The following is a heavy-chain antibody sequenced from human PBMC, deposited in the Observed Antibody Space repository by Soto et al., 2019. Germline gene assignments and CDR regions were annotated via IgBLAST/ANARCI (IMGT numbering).Heavy chain of an antibody. CDR2: IYHSGST. V-gene: IGHV4-4*02. Sequence: SETLSLTCAVSGGSISSSNWWSWVRQPPGKGLEWIGEIYHSGSTNYNPSLKSRFTISVDKSKNQFSLKMSSVTAADTAVYYCARAYMITFGAVIGYNWFDPWGQGTLVTVSS. J-gene: IGHJ5*02. CDR3: ARAYMITFGAVIGYNWFDP. D-gene: IGHD3-16*02. CDR1: GGSISSSNW.